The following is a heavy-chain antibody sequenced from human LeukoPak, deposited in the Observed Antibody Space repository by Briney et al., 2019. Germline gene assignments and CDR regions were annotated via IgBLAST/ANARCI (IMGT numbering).Heavy chain of an antibody. CDR1: GGSIRSGYY. D-gene: IGHD2-2*01. V-gene: IGHV4-38-2*02. CDR2: IYHSGST. Sequence: PSETLSLTCTVSGGSIRSGYYWGWIRQPPGKGLEWIGNIYHSGSTYYNPSLKSRVTISVDTSKNQFSLKLSSVTAADTAVYYCARDGTSSSCSSTSCYQDYWGQGTLVTVSS. CDR3: ARDGTSSSCSSTSCYQDY. J-gene: IGHJ4*02.